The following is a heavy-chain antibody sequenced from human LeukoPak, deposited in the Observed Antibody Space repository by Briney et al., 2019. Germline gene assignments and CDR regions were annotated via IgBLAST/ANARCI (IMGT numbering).Heavy chain of an antibody. CDR2: IHSSGST. CDR3: ARDPGDTHWYNFHF. CDR1: GGSLSGHF. J-gene: IGHJ4*02. V-gene: IGHV4-59*11. Sequence: SETLSLTCTVSGGSLSGHFWSWFRRPPGKGLENIGYIHSSGSTNYNPSYKRRVTVSLEMSMNQFSLSLSSVTAADTAVYYCARDPGDTHWYNFHFWGQGILVTLPS. D-gene: IGHD6-13*01.